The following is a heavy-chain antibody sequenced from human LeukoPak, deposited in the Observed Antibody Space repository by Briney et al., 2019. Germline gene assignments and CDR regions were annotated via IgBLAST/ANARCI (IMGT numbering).Heavy chain of an antibody. J-gene: IGHJ4*02. V-gene: IGHV3-7*01. CDR3: ARGSGYSYGRDY. D-gene: IGHD5-18*01. CDR2: IKQDGSDK. Sequence: GGSLRLSCAASGFIFSTYWMSWVRQAPGKGLEWVANIKQDGSDKYYVDSVKGRFTISRDNAKNSLYLQMNSLRAEDTAVYYCARGSGYSYGRDYWGQGTLLTVSS. CDR1: GFIFSTYW.